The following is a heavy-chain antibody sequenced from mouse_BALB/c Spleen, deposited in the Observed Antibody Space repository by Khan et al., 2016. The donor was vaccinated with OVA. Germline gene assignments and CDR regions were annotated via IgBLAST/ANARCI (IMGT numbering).Heavy chain of an antibody. CDR2: IYPGTDNS. V-gene: IGHV1-76*01. J-gene: IGHJ2*01. Sequence: QVQLKESGAELVRPGASVKLSCKTSGYIFTSYWIHWVKQRSGQGLEWIARIYPGTDNSYSHEKFKDKATLPADKSSSTAYMQLISLKSEDSDVYFCAREEALYHVDHWGQGTTLTVSS. CDR3: AREEALYHVDH. CDR1: GYIFTSYW.